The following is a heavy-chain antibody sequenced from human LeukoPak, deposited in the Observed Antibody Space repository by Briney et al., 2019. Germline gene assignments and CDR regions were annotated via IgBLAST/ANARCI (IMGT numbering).Heavy chain of an antibody. CDR3: ARWEYCSSTSCYDAFDI. CDR2: IYTSGST. J-gene: IGHJ3*02. D-gene: IGHD2-2*01. V-gene: IGHV4-4*07. CDR1: GGSISSYY. Sequence: SETLSLTCTVSGGSISSYYWSWIRRPAGKGLEWIGRIYTSGSTNYNPSLKSRVTMSVDTSKNQFSLKLSSVTAADTAVYYCARWEYCSSTSCYDAFDIWGQGTMVTVSS.